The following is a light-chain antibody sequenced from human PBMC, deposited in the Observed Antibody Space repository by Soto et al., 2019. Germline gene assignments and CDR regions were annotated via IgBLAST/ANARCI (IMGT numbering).Light chain of an antibody. Sequence: EIVLTQSPGTLSLSPGERATLSCRASQSISSNYIAWYQQKPGRAPRLLIYGASSRASGIPDSFSGSGSVTDFTLTISRLEPEDFAVYYCQQYGSSPWTFGQGTKVDIK. CDR3: QQYGSSPWT. CDR1: QSISSNY. CDR2: GAS. V-gene: IGKV3-20*01. J-gene: IGKJ1*01.